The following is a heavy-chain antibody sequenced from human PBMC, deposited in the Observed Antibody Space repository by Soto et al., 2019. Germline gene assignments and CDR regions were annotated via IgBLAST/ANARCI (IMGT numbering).Heavy chain of an antibody. CDR3: ARGQDDYGDSGVWFDP. Sequence: EEQLLESGGGLVQPGGSLRLSCAASGFSFSSYGMSWVRQAPGKGLERVSGISGGGDSTYYADSVKGRFTISRDKSKNTLYLQMNSLRAEDTAVYYCARGQDDYGDSGVWFDPWGQGTLVSVSS. D-gene: IGHD4-17*01. V-gene: IGHV3-23*01. CDR2: ISGGGDST. J-gene: IGHJ5*02. CDR1: GFSFSSYG.